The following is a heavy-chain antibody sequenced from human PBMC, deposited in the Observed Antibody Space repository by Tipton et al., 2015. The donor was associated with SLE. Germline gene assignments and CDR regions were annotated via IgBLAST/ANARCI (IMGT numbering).Heavy chain of an antibody. Sequence: TLSLTCAVSGGSISSGGYSWSWIRQPPGKGLEWIGEINHSGSTNYNPSLKSRVTISVDTSKDQFSLKLSSVTAADTAVYYCARGSDIFGFCDHWGQGTPVTVSS. J-gene: IGHJ4*02. CDR1: GGSISSGGYS. CDR2: INHSGST. V-gene: IGHV4-30-2*01. D-gene: IGHD3-3*02. CDR3: ARGSDIFGFCDH.